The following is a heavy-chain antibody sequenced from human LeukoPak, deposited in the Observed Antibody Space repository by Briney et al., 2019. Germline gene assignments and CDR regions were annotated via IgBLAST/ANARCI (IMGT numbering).Heavy chain of an antibody. V-gene: IGHV3-72*01. CDR1: GFTLSSYE. Sequence: GGSLRLSCMVSGFTLSSYEMSWIRQAPGKGLEWVARCRGKTNSYSTEYAASVNGRFTISRDDSKNSLYLQMNSLKTEDTAVYYCVRRRVGVAPASDMWGQGTTVTVSS. D-gene: IGHD1-26*01. J-gene: IGHJ3*02. CDR2: CRGKTNSYST. CDR3: VRRRVGVAPASDM.